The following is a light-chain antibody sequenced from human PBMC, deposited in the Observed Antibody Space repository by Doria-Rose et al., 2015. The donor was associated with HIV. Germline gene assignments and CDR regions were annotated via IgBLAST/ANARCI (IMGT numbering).Light chain of an antibody. CDR2: CAS. CDR3: QQYYDTPS. Sequence: DIQVTQSPESLGMSLGERATLNCKSNQSLLYTSKNYLAWYQQRPGQPPKWLIYCASTRQSGVPARFSGSGSGTDFTLTISSLEAEDVAVYYCQQYYDTPSFGPGTTVDIK. CDR1: QSLLYTSKNY. V-gene: IGKV4-1*01. J-gene: IGKJ3*01.